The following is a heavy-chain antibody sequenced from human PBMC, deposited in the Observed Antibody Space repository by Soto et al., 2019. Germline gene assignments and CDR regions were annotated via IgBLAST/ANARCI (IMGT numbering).Heavy chain of an antibody. J-gene: IGHJ4*02. Sequence: EVQLLESGGGLVQPGGSLRLSCVASEFTFRIYAMTWVRQAPGKGLEWVSSISDSSSSTYYADSVKGRFTISRDNSKNTLYLQMNSLRDEDTAVYYCAKAISSGGDYWGQGTLVTVSS. CDR2: ISDSSSST. CDR1: EFTFRIYA. V-gene: IGHV3-23*01. D-gene: IGHD2-2*02. CDR3: AKAISSGGDY.